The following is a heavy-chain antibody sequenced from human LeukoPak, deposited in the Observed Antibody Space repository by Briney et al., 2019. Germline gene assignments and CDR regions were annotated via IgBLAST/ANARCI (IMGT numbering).Heavy chain of an antibody. J-gene: IGHJ5*02. D-gene: IGHD3-3*01. V-gene: IGHV4-61*02. CDR1: GGSISSGSYY. CDR2: IYSSGTT. Sequence: PSETLSLTCTVSGGSISSGSYYWTWIRQPAGKGLEWIGRIYSSGTTNYNPSLKSRVTMSLDTSKNQFSLRLSSVTAADTAVYYCARGQHDFDPWGQGILVTVSS. CDR3: ARGQHDFDP.